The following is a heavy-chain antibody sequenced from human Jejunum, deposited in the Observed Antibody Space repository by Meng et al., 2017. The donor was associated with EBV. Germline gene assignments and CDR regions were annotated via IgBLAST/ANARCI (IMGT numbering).Heavy chain of an antibody. J-gene: IGHJ4*02. CDR3: ARGNGYSFKV. D-gene: IGHD5-18*01. CDR1: GFTFSDYG. Sequence: QGRPVESGGGGVQPGGPLRLSCAASGFTFSDYGMYWVRQAPGKGLEWLAVITHDGTYKYYGDSVKGRFTISRDNSKNTLYVQMKSLSAEDTAVYYCARGNGYSFKVWGQGTLVTVSS. V-gene: IGHV3-30*03. CDR2: ITHDGTYK.